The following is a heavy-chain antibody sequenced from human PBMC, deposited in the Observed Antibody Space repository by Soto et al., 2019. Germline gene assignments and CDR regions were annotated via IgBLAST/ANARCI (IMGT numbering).Heavy chain of an antibody. D-gene: IGHD3-10*01. CDR2: ISGSGGST. J-gene: IGHJ6*02. V-gene: IGHV3-23*01. CDR1: GFTFSSYA. CDR3: AKDLPFPLLWFGEFYPGTGGMDV. Sequence: PGGSLRLSCAASGFTFSSYAMSWVRQAPGKGLEWVSAISGSGGSTYYADSVKGRFTISRDNSKNTLYLQMNSLRAEDTAVYYCAKDLPFPLLWFGEFYPGTGGMDVWGQGTTVTVSS.